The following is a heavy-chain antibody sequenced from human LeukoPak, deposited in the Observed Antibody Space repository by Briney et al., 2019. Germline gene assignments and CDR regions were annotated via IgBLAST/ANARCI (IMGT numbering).Heavy chain of an antibody. D-gene: IGHD3-10*01. J-gene: IGHJ4*02. V-gene: IGHV1-18*01. CDR1: GYTFTSYG. CDR2: ISAGGGNT. CDR3: ARVSILLWFGELKGYLFDY. Sequence: GSLKVSCKASGYTFTSYGISWVRQAPGQGLEWMGWISAGGGNTNYAQKLQDRVTMTTGTSTSTAYMELRSLRSDDTAVYYCARVSILLWFGELKGYLFDYWGQGALVTVS.